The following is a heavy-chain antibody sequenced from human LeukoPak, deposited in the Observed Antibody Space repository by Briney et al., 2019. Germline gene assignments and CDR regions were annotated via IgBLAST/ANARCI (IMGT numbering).Heavy chain of an antibody. J-gene: IGHJ4*02. D-gene: IGHD3-10*01. V-gene: IGHV3-13*01. Sequence: PGGSLRLSCTGSGFTFRTYDMYWVRQPSGKGLEWVAGITSGDAAYYADSVKGRFTISRENAKNSFSLQMTSLRPGDTAVYYCGRGSGSINDPLDSWGQGTLVTVSS. CDR2: ITSGDAA. CDR3: GRGSGSINDPLDS. CDR1: GFTFRTYD.